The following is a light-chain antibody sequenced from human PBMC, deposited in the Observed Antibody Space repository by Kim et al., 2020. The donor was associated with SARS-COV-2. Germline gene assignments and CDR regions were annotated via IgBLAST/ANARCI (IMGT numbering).Light chain of an antibody. CDR1: QSLLHSNGYNY. J-gene: IGKJ2*03. Sequence: EPASSACRSSQSLLHSNGYNYLDWHVQKPGQSPQLLIYLGSNRTSGVPDRFSGSGSGTDFTLKITRVEPEDVGVYYCMQVLQTPYSFGQGTKLEIK. CDR3: MQVLQTPYS. CDR2: LGS. V-gene: IGKV2-28*01.